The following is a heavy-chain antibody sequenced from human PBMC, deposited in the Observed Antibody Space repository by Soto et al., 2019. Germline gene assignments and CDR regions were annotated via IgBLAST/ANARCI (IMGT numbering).Heavy chain of an antibody. V-gene: IGHV3-23*01. CDR1: GFTYSSYA. J-gene: IGHJ5*02. D-gene: IGHD6-6*01. CDR3: AKGAYGSSSSNWFDP. CDR2: VSGSGGNT. Sequence: GGSLRLSCAASGFTYSSYAMSWVRHSPGKGLEWVSGVSGSGGNTYYADSVKGRFTISRDNSKNTVYLQMNSLRAEDTAVYHCAKGAYGSSSSNWFDPWGQGTLVTVSS.